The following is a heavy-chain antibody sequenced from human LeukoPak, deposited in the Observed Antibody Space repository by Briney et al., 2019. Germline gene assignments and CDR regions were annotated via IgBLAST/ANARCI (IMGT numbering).Heavy chain of an antibody. CDR2: ISSSSSTI. CDR1: GFTFSNYS. J-gene: IGHJ4*02. V-gene: IGHV3-48*02. CDR3: AKSRVTDY. Sequence: GGSLRLSCAASGFTFSNYSMSWVRQAPGKGLEWVSYISSSSSTIYYADSVKGRFTISRDNAKTSLYLQMNSLRDEDTAVYYCAKSRVTDYWGQGTLVTVSS. D-gene: IGHD4-4*01.